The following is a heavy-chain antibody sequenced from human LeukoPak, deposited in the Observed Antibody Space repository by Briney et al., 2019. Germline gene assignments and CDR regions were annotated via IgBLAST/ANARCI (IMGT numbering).Heavy chain of an antibody. CDR3: ARSGVRDYYYYGMDV. CDR2: ISSSGSTI. CDR1: GFTFSDYY. J-gene: IGHJ6*02. D-gene: IGHD2-8*01. Sequence: PGGSLRLSCAASGFTFSDYYMSWIRQAPGKGLEWVSYISSSGSTIYYADSVKGRFTTSRDNAKNSLYLQMNSLRAEDTAVYYCARSGVRDYYYYGMDVWGQGTTVTVSS. V-gene: IGHV3-11*01.